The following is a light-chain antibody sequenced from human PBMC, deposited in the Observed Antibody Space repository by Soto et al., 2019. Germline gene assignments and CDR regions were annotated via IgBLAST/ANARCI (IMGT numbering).Light chain of an antibody. J-gene: IGKJ1*01. V-gene: IGKV3-15*01. CDR3: LHYHNLWA. CDR1: QNINSN. CDR2: RAS. Sequence: IVMTQSPATLSVSPGERATLSCRASQNINSNIAWYQQRPVQAPRLLIYRASTRATGVPARFSGSGSGTDFALTISSLQSEDFTVYSCLHYHNLWAVGQGTKVEIK.